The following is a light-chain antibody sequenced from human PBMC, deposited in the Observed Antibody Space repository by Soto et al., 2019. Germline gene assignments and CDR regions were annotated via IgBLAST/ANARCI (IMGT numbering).Light chain of an antibody. CDR3: QQYNIWAYT. CDR1: QSVSSL. V-gene: IGKV3-15*01. CDR2: DTS. Sequence: IVLTQSPATLSVSPGERATLSCRASQSVSSLLAGYQQKPRQAPRLLIYDTSTRATGIPARFSGSGSGPEFTLTISSPESEDFAISYCQQYNIWAYTFGQGTKLEIK. J-gene: IGKJ2*01.